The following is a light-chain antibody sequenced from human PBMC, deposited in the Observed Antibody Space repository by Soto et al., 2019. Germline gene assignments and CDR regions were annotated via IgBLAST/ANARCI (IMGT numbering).Light chain of an antibody. Sequence: QSVLTQPPSASWTPGQRVTISCSGSSSNIGSNTVNWYQQLPGTAPKLLIYSNNQRPSGVPDRFSGSKSGTSASLAISGLQSEDEADYYCAAWDDSLNGLFGGGTKLTVL. CDR2: SNN. J-gene: IGLJ2*01. CDR1: SSNIGSNT. CDR3: AAWDDSLNGL. V-gene: IGLV1-44*01.